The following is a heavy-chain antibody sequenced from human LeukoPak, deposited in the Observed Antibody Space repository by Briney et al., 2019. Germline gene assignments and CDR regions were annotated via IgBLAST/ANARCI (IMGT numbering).Heavy chain of an antibody. CDR3: AKDIYYGSGSYPGN. CDR1: GYTFSSYG. D-gene: IGHD3-10*01. V-gene: IGHV1-18*01. CDR2: ISAYNGNF. J-gene: IGHJ4*02. Sequence: ASVKVSCKASGYTFSSYGITWVRQAPGQGLEWMGWISAYNGNFNYAQKFQARVTMTTDTSTNTAYLELRSLRFDDTAVYYCAKDIYYGSGSYPGNWGQGTLVTVSS.